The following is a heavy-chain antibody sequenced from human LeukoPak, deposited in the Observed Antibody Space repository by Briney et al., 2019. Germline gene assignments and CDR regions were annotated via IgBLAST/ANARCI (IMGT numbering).Heavy chain of an antibody. D-gene: IGHD2-8*02. CDR3: ARGRGVIDY. J-gene: IGHJ4*02. CDR2: IYYSGST. V-gene: IGHV4-39*07. Sequence: PSETLSLTCTVSGGSISHSNYYWVWIRQPPGKGLEWIGSIYYSGSTYYSPSLKSRVTISVDTSKNQFSLKLNSVTAADTAVYFCARGRGVIDYWGQGTLVTVSS. CDR1: GGSISHSNYY.